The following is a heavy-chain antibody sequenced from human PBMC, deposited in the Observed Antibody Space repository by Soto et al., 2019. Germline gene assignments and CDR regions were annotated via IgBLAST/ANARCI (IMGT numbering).Heavy chain of an antibody. CDR3: AKDLGYDILTGYYDY. V-gene: IGHV3-9*01. CDR1: GFTFDDYA. D-gene: IGHD3-9*01. CDR2: ISWNSGSI. J-gene: IGHJ4*02. Sequence: EVQLVESGGGLVQPGRSLRLSCAASGFTFDDYAMHWVRQAPGKGLEWVSGISWNSGSIGYADSVKGRFTISRDNAKNSLYLQMNSLRAEDTALYYCAKDLGYDILTGYYDYWGQGTLVTVSS.